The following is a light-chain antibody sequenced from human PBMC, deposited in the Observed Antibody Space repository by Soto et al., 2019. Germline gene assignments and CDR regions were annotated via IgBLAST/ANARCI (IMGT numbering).Light chain of an antibody. J-gene: IGKJ1*01. Sequence: AIRMTQSPSSFSASTGDRVTITCRASQGISSYLAWYQQKPGKAPKLLIYAASTLQSGVPSRFSGSGSGTDFTLTISCLQSEDFAVYSCQQYNNWPLTFGQGTKVDI. CDR3: QQYNNWPLT. CDR2: AAS. CDR1: QGISSY. V-gene: IGKV1-8*01.